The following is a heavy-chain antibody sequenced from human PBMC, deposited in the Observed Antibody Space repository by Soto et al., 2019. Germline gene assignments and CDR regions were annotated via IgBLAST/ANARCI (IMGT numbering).Heavy chain of an antibody. Sequence: LQLQQSGSGLVKPSQTLSLSCVVSGGSVSSGGYSWSWIRQSPEKGLEWIGYIYHTGSAYYTPSLKSRVTMSLDKSNNQFSLKLTSLTAADTAVYYCASSVVTPNVLTGNGCDSWGQGTLVTVSS. D-gene: IGHD3-9*01. V-gene: IGHV4-30-2*06. J-gene: IGHJ4*02. CDR3: ASSVVTPNVLTGNGCDS. CDR1: GGSVSSGGYS. CDR2: IYHTGSA.